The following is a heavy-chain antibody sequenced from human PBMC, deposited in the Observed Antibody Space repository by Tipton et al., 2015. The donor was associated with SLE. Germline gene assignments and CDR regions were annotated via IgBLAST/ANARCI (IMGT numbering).Heavy chain of an antibody. Sequence: LSLTCTVSGDSINSYYWSWVRQAPGKGLEWVAFIRYDGSNKYYADSVKGRFTISRDNSKNTLYLQMNSLRAEDTAVYYCAKDGARGYYYYGMDVWGQGTTVTVSS. CDR3: AKDGARGYYYYGMDV. V-gene: IGHV3-30*02. CDR1: GDSINSYY. CDR2: IRYDGSNK. J-gene: IGHJ6*02. D-gene: IGHD3-16*01.